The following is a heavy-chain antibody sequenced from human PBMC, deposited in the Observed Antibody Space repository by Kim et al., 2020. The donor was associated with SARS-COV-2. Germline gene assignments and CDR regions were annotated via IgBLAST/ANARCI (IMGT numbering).Heavy chain of an antibody. CDR3: ARSGFENSSSWYFVY. J-gene: IGHJ4*02. D-gene: IGHD6-13*01. Sequence: GGSLRLSCAASGFTFSSYAMHWVRQAPGKGLEWVAVISYDVSNKYYADSVKGRFTISRDNSKNTLYLQMNSLRAEDTAVYYCARSGFENSSSWYFVYLGPGTLVTASS. V-gene: IGHV3-30-3*01. CDR2: ISYDVSNK. CDR1: GFTFSSYA.